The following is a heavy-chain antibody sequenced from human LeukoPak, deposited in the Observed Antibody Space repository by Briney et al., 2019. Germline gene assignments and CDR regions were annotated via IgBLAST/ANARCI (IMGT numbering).Heavy chain of an antibody. V-gene: IGHV3-53*01. D-gene: IGHD3-10*01. CDR2: IYSGGST. CDR1: GFTVSSNY. CDR3: ARVRGITMVRGVINPYYFDY. Sequence: GGSLRLSCAASGFTVSSNYMSWVRQAPGKGLEWVSVIYSGGSTYYADSVKGRFTISRDNSKNTLYLKMNSLRAEETAVYYCARVRGITMVRGVINPYYFDYWGQGTLVTVSS. J-gene: IGHJ4*02.